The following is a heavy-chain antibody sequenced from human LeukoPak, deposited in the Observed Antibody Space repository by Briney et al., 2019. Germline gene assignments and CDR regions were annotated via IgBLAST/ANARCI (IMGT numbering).Heavy chain of an antibody. CDR1: GFTFSNAW. D-gene: IGHD3-10*01. CDR3: ARQLAGLLWFGDSSMAFDI. J-gene: IGHJ3*02. Sequence: GGSLRLSCAASGFTFSNAWMSWVRQAPGKGLEWVGRIKSKTDGGTTDYAAPVKGRFTISRDDSKNTLYLQMNSLRAEDTAVYYCARQLAGLLWFGDSSMAFDIWGQGTMVTVSS. V-gene: IGHV3-15*01. CDR2: IKSKTDGGTT.